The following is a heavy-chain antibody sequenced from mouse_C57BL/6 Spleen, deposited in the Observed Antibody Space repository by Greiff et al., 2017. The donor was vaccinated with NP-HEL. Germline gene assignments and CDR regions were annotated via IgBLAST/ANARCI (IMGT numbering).Heavy chain of an antibody. D-gene: IGHD2-2*01. V-gene: IGHV1-59*01. CDR2: IDPSDSYT. CDR3: ARWLPNAMDY. Sequence: VQLQQPGAELVRPGTSVKLSCKASGYTFTSYWMHWVKQRPGQGLEWIGVIDPSDSYTNYNQKFKGKATLTVDTSSSTAYMQLSSLTSEDSAVYYCARWLPNAMDYWGQGTSVTVSS. CDR1: GYTFTSYW. J-gene: IGHJ4*01.